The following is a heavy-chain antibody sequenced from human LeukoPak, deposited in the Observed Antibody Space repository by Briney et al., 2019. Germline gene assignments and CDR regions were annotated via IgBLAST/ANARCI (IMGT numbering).Heavy chain of an antibody. Sequence: AGGSLRLSCAASGFIFADYAMHWVRQAPGKGLEWVAAIAFDDTDRYYIDSVKGRFTISRDDSKNTLYLHMTSLRAEDTAVYYCTNSDDYGDYWGQGTLVTVSS. CDR1: GFIFADYA. J-gene: IGHJ4*02. CDR3: TNSDDYGDY. V-gene: IGHV3-30*04. CDR2: IAFDDTDR.